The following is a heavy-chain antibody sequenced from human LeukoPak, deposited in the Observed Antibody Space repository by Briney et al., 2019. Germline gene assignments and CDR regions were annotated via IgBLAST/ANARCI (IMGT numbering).Heavy chain of an antibody. Sequence: GGSLRLSCAASGFTFDDYAMHWVRQAPGKGLEWVSLISWDGGSTYYADSVKGRFTISRDNAKNSLYLQMNSLRAEDTAVYYCASGGIAAAGCFDYWGQGTLVTVSS. V-gene: IGHV3-43D*03. CDR3: ASGGIAAAGCFDY. CDR1: GFTFDDYA. J-gene: IGHJ4*02. D-gene: IGHD6-13*01. CDR2: ISWDGGST.